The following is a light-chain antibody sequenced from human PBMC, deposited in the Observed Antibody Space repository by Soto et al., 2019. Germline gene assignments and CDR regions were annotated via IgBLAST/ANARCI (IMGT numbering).Light chain of an antibody. CDR3: QSHDTSLSGSRV. CDR2: GNN. J-gene: IGLJ1*01. Sequence: QAVVTQPPSVSGAPGQRVTISCTGSSSNIGAGYDVHWYQQLPGTAPKLLIYGNNNRPSGVPDRFSGSKSGTSASLAITGLLPEDEADYYCQSHDTSLSGSRVFGTGTKVTV. CDR1: SSNIGAGYD. V-gene: IGLV1-40*01.